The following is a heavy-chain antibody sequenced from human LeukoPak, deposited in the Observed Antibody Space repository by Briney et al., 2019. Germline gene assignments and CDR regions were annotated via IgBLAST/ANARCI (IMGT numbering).Heavy chain of an antibody. V-gene: IGHV4-4*02. CDR1: GGSISSSNW. D-gene: IGHD1-14*01. J-gene: IGHJ4*02. CDR3: ARDLREPSPDDY. Sequence: SETLSLTCAVSGGSISSSNWWSWVRQPPGQGLEWIGEIYHSGSTNYNPSLKSRVTISVDKSKNQFSLKLSSVTAADTAVYYCARDLREPSPDDYWGQGTLVTVSS. CDR2: IYHSGST.